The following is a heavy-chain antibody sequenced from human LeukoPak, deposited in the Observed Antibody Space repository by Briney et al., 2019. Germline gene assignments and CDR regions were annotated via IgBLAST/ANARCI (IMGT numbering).Heavy chain of an antibody. CDR3: ARRSSLLDWFDP. Sequence: SETLSLTCTVSGGSISSSSYYWGWIRQPPGKGLEWIGSIYYSGSTYYNPSLKSRVTISVDTSMNQFSLKLSSVTAADTAVYYCARRSSLLDWFDPWGQGTLVTVSS. J-gene: IGHJ5*02. CDR2: IYYSGST. D-gene: IGHD2-2*01. V-gene: IGHV4-39*01. CDR1: GGSISSSSYY.